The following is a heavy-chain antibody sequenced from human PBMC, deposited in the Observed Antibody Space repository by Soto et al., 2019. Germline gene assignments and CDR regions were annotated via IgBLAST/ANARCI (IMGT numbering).Heavy chain of an antibody. D-gene: IGHD2-2*01. CDR1: GFTFDDYA. V-gene: IGHV3-9*01. CDR2: ISWNSGSI. Sequence: GGSLRLSCAASGFTFDDYAMHWVRQAPRKGLEWVSGISWNSGSIGYADSVKGRFTISRDNAKNSLYLQMNSLRAEDTALYYCAKDHVPAAGSTYNWFDPWGQGTLVTVSS. CDR3: AKDHVPAAGSTYNWFDP. J-gene: IGHJ5*02.